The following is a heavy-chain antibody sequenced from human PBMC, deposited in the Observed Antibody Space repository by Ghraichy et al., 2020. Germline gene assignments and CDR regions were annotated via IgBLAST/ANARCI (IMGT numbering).Heavy chain of an antibody. CDR1: GFTFSSYG. D-gene: IGHD2-2*02. Sequence: LSLTCAASGFTFSSYGMHWVRQAPGKGLEWLAVISYDGSNKYYADSVKGRFTISRDTSKNTLYLQMNSLRAEDTAVYYCARDMCSNTSCYRGFDYWGQGTLVTVSS. V-gene: IGHV3-30-3*01. CDR3: ARDMCSNTSCYRGFDY. CDR2: ISYDGSNK. J-gene: IGHJ4*02.